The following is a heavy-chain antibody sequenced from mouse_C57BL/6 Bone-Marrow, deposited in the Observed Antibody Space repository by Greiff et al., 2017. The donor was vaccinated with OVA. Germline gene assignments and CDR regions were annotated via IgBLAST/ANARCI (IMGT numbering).Heavy chain of an antibody. CDR2: IYPGDGDT. D-gene: IGHD2-2*01. CDR1: GYAFSSSW. V-gene: IGHV1-82*01. J-gene: IGHJ4*01. CDR3: ARRRMVTTRERDYYAMDY. Sequence: QVQLQQSGPELVKPGASVKISCKASGYAFSSSWMNWVKQRPGKGLEWIGRIYPGDGDTNYHGKFKGKATLTADKSSSTAYMQLSSLTSEDSAVYFCARRRMVTTRERDYYAMDYWGQGTSVTVSS.